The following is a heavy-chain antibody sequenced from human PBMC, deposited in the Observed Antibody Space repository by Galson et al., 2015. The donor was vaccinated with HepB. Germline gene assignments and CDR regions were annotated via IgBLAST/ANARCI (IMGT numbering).Heavy chain of an antibody. CDR2: MNPNSGNT. D-gene: IGHD3-3*01. V-gene: IGHV1-8*01. CDR3: ARAEIRYYDFWSGYSESPKTFDY. J-gene: IGHJ4*02. CDR1: GYTFTSYD. Sequence: SVKVSCKASGYTFTSYDINWVRQATGQGLEWMGWMNPNSGNTGYAQKFQGRVTMARNTSISTAYMELSSLRSEDTAVYYCARAEIRYYDFWSGYSESPKTFDYWGQGTLVTVSS.